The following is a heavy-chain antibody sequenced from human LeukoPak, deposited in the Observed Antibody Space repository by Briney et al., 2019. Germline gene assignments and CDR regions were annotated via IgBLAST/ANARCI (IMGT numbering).Heavy chain of an antibody. CDR3: ARDGVVVPAFGPDY. Sequence: SETLSLTCTVSGYSISSGYYWGWIRQPPGKGLEWIGSIYHSGRTYYNPSLKSRVTISVDTSKNQFSLKLSSVTAADTAVYYCARDGVVVPAFGPDYWGQGTPVTVSS. V-gene: IGHV4-38-2*02. D-gene: IGHD2-21*02. J-gene: IGHJ4*02. CDR2: IYHSGRT. CDR1: GYSISSGYY.